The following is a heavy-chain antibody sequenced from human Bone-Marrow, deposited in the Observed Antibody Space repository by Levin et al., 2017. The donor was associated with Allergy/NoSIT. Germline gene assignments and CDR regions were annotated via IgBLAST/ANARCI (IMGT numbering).Heavy chain of an antibody. J-gene: IGHJ6*02. D-gene: IGHD6-13*01. CDR3: ARQSKGGSSWYQSYYYYDGMDG. CDR2: IYYSGST. V-gene: IGHV4-59*08. Sequence: TGGSLRLSCTVSGGSISSYYWSWIRQPPGKGLEWIGYIYYSGSTNYNPSLKSRVTISVDKSKNQFSLKQGEVTAADTAVYYCARQSKGGSSWYQSYYYYDGMDGWGQGTTVTVSS. CDR1: GGSISSYY.